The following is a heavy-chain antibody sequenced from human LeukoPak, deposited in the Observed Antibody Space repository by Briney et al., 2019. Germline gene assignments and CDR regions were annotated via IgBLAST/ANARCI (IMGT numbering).Heavy chain of an antibody. CDR1: GDSYCSYS. CDR3: ARDLYCTLGVCFSPGAFDL. Sequence: GASVKVSCKSSGDSYCSYSFSRGRQAPGQGLECRGVIIPIFGTTKYAQKFQGRVTISTAESTSTAYMELSSLRSEDTAIYYCARDLYCTLGVCFSPGAFDLWGQGTMVTVSS. D-gene: IGHD2-8*01. V-gene: IGHV1-69*05. CDR2: IIPIFGTT. J-gene: IGHJ3*01.